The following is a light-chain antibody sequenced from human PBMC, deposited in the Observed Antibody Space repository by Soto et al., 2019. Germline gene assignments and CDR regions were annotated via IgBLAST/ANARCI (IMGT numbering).Light chain of an antibody. V-gene: IGKV1-5*03. J-gene: IGKJ2*01. CDR1: QSISSW. CDR3: QQYNSYT. CDR2: KAS. Sequence: DIQMTQSPSTLSASVGDRVTITCRASQSISSWLAWYQQKPGKAPKLLIYKASSLESGVPSRFSGSGSGTEFTLTISCLQPDDFATYYCQQYNSYTFGQGTKLEIK.